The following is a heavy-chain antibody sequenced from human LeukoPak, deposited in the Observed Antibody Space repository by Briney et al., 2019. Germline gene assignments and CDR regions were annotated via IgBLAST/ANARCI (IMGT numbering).Heavy chain of an antibody. CDR3: RGVRFGELFDY. V-gene: IGHV4-61*02. CDR2: IYTSGGT. D-gene: IGHD3-10*01. Sequence: SETLSLTCTVSGGSISSGGYYWSWLRQPAGKGLEWFGRIYTSGGTNYNPSLKSRVTMSVDTSKTQLSLQLSSVTAADTAVYYCRGVRFGELFDYWGQGTLVTVPS. J-gene: IGHJ4*02. CDR1: GGSISSGGYY.